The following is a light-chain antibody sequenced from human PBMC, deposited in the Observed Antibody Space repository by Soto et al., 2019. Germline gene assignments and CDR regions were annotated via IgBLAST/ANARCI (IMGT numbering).Light chain of an antibody. CDR2: NHN. Sequence: QPVLTQPPSASGTPGQRVTISCSGSSSNIGSNTVNWYQQLPGTAPKLLIYNHNQRPSGVPDRFSGSKSGTSASLAISGLQSEDEADYYCAAWDDSLNGPVFGGGTKVTVL. CDR3: AAWDDSLNGPV. CDR1: SSNIGSNT. V-gene: IGLV1-44*01. J-gene: IGLJ2*01.